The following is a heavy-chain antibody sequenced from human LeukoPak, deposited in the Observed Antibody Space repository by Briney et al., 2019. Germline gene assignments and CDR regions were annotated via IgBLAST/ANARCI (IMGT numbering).Heavy chain of an antibody. CDR1: GYTFTSYD. D-gene: IGHD1-26*01. CDR2: MNPNSGNT. V-gene: IGHV1-8*01. J-gene: IGHJ3*02. CDR3: ARDLWGGARAAFDI. Sequence: APVKVSCKASGYTFTSYDINWVRQATGQGLEWMGWMNPNSGNTGYAQKFQGRVTMTRNTSISTAYMELSSLRSEDTAVYYCARDLWGGARAAFDIWGQGTMVTVSS.